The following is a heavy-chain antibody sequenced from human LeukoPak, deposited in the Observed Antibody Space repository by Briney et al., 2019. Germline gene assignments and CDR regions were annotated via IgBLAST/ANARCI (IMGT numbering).Heavy chain of an antibody. D-gene: IGHD3-10*01. CDR3: ARDYYYGSGRHAFDI. V-gene: IGHV4-59*06. Sequence: SETQSLTCTVSGGSISSYYWSWIRQHPGKGLEWIGYIYYSGSTYYNPSLKSRVTISVDTSKNQFSLKLSSVTAADTAVYYCARDYYYGSGRHAFDIWGQGTMVTVSS. CDR2: IYYSGST. J-gene: IGHJ3*02. CDR1: GGSISSYY.